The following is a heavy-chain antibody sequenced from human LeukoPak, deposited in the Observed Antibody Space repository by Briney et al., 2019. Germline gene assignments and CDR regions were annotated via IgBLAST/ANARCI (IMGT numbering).Heavy chain of an antibody. CDR1: GFTFSSYA. D-gene: IGHD5-24*01. Sequence: GGSLRLSCAASGFTFSSYAMHWVRQAPGKGLEWVAVISYDGSNKYYADSVKGRFTISRDNAKNSLYLQMNSLRAEDTAVYYCARVGLATTRAPYFDYWGQGTLVTVSS. CDR3: ARVGLATTRAPYFDY. J-gene: IGHJ4*02. CDR2: ISYDGSNK. V-gene: IGHV3-30-3*01.